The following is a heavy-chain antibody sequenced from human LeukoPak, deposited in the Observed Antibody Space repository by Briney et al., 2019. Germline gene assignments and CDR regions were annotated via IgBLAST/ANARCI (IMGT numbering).Heavy chain of an antibody. D-gene: IGHD1-14*01. J-gene: IGHJ4*02. V-gene: IGHV3-53*01. Sequence: GGSLRLSCAASGFTVITNDMTWVRQAPGKGLEWVSVLYSDGNTKYADSVQGRFTISRDNSKNTLYLEMNCLRPNDTAVYYCARGVEPLAANTLAYWGQGTLVTVSS. CDR2: LYSDGNT. CDR1: GFTVITND. CDR3: ARGVEPLAANTLAY.